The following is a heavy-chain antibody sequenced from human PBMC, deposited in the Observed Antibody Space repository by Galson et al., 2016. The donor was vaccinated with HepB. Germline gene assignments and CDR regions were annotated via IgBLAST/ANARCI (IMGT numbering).Heavy chain of an antibody. CDR3: AKDLRPTLDH. Sequence: RVSCEASGYIFSRYGMHWVRQAPGQGLEWMALISYDRSHTHYGQPVKGRFTVTRDNSKNTVYLEMNRLRTEDTALYYCAKDLRPTLDHWGQGTLVTVSS. D-gene: IGHD6-25*01. CDR2: ISYDRSHT. V-gene: IGHV3-30*18. J-gene: IGHJ4*02. CDR1: GYIFSRYG.